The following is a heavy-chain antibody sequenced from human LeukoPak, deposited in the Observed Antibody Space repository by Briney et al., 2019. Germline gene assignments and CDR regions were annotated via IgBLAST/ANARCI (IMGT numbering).Heavy chain of an antibody. V-gene: IGHV3-23*01. CDR2: INSTDVAT. CDR1: RFTFIDHY. J-gene: IGHJ3*02. Sequence: GSLRLSCAASRFTFIDHYIDWVRQTPRKGLEWVSTINSTDVATYYTDSVKGRFTTSRDNSKNTVYLRMNTLRAEDTAIYYCAISRVPASLDQVFAIWGKGTMVPVSS. CDR3: AISRVPASLDQVFAI. D-gene: IGHD2-2*01.